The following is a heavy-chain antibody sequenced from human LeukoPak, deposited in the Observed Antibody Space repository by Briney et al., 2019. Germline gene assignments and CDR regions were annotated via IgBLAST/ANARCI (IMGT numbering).Heavy chain of an antibody. CDR2: ISGSSSYI. CDR1: GFTFSSYS. V-gene: IGHV3-21*01. J-gene: IGHJ5*02. D-gene: IGHD2-2*01. CDR3: ARDPRGYCSSTSCRKDWFDP. Sequence: GGSLRLSCAASGFTFSSYSMNWVRQAPGKGLEWVSSISGSSSYIYYADSVKGRFTISRDNAKNSLYLQMNSLRAEDTAVYYCARDPRGYCSSTSCRKDWFDPWGQGTLVAVSS.